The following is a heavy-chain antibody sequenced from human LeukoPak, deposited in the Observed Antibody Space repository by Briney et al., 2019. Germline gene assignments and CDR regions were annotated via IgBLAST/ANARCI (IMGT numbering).Heavy chain of an antibody. Sequence: GGSLRLSCAASGFTFSSYWMHWARQAPGKGLVWVSRINSDGSSTSYADSVKGRFTISRDNAKNTLYLQMNSLRAEDTAVYYCARDLARSYGSGSLDYWGQGTLVTVSS. CDR2: INSDGSST. CDR3: ARDLARSYGSGSLDY. J-gene: IGHJ4*02. D-gene: IGHD3-10*01. V-gene: IGHV3-74*01. CDR1: GFTFSSYW.